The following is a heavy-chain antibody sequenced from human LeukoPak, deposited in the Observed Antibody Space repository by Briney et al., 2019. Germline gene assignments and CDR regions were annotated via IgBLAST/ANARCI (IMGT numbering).Heavy chain of an antibody. V-gene: IGHV3-21*01. D-gene: IGHD1-1*01. Sequence: GGSLRLSCAASGFTFNICTMNWVRQAPGKGLKWVSSISSSSTYVYYADSLKGRFTISRDNGKHSLYLQMNSLRAEDTAVYYCAVQRVHHGFDFWGQGTMVTVSS. CDR3: AVQRVHHGFDF. CDR1: GFTFNICT. CDR2: ISSSSTYV. J-gene: IGHJ3*01.